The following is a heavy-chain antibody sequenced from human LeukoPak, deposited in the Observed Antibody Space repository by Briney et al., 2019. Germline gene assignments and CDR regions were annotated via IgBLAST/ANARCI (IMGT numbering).Heavy chain of an antibody. CDR1: GFTFDDYA. CDR3: AKDPGPYSYAFDI. J-gene: IGHJ3*02. V-gene: IGHV3-9*01. CDR2: ISWNSGSI. D-gene: IGHD5-12*01. Sequence: GRSLRLSCAASGFTFDDYAMHWVRQAPGKGLEWVSGISWNSGSIGYADSVKGRFTISRDNAKNSLYLQMNSLRAGDTALYYCAKDPGPYSYAFDIWGQGTMVTVSS.